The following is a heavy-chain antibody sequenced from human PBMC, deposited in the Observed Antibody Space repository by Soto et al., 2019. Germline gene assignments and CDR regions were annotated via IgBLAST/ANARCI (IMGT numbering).Heavy chain of an antibody. CDR2: IWYDGSNK. Sequence: GESLKISCAASGFTFSSYGMHWVRQAPGKGLEWVAVIWYDGSNKYYADSVKGRFTISRDNSKNTLYLQMNSLRAEDTAVYYCARETDRAALGYCSSTSCGAFDYWGQGTLVTVSS. D-gene: IGHD2-2*01. V-gene: IGHV3-33*01. J-gene: IGHJ4*02. CDR1: GFTFSSYG. CDR3: ARETDRAALGYCSSTSCGAFDY.